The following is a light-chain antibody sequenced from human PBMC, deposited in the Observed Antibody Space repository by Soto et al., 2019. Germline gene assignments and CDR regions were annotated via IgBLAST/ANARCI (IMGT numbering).Light chain of an antibody. CDR1: QSVSSSS. CDR3: QQYRT. CDR2: EAS. Sequence: EIMLTQSPGTQSLSPGQRATLSCRASQSVSSSSLAWYQQNPGQAPRLLIYEASSRATGVPDRFSGSGSGTDFTLTISRLEPEDFAVYYCQQYRTLGQGTKVDIK. J-gene: IGKJ1*01. V-gene: IGKV3-20*01.